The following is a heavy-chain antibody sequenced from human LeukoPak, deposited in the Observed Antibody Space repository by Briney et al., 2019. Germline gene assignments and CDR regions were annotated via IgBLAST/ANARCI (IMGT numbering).Heavy chain of an antibody. CDR1: GGSISSCGYY. Sequence: PSETLSLTCTVSGGSISSCGYYWDWIRQPPGKGLEWIGSVYYSGNTYYKSSLESRVTISVDTSNNRFSLKLNSVTAADTGTYYCARTSGRGSVDPGTSGYVDSWGQGSLVTVSS. CDR3: ARTSGRGSVDPGTSGYVDS. CDR2: VYYSGNT. V-gene: IGHV4-39*01. D-gene: IGHD3-22*01. J-gene: IGHJ4*02.